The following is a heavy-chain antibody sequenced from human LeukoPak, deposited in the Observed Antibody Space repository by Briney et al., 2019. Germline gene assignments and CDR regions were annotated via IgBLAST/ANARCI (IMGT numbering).Heavy chain of an antibody. J-gene: IGHJ4*02. CDR1: GFTFRSYA. D-gene: IGHD6-19*01. CDR2: ISSNGGDT. Sequence: GGSLRLSCAASGFTFRSYAMHWVRQAPGKGLEYVSAISSNGGDTCYANSVKGRFTISRDNSENTLYLQMGSLRAEDMAVYYCARAPSSGWYDYWGQGTLVTVSS. V-gene: IGHV3-64*01. CDR3: ARAPSSGWYDY.